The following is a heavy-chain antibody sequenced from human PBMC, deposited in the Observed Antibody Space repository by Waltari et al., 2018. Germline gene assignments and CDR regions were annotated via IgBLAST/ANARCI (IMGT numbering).Heavy chain of an antibody. Sequence: QVQLQQWGAGLLKPSETLSLTCAVYGGSFSGYYWSWIRQPPGKGLEWIGEINHSGSTNYNPSLKSRVTISVDTSKNQFSLKLSSVTAADTAVYYCARGGYCSSTSCYIWFDPWGQGTLVTVSS. D-gene: IGHD2-2*02. CDR1: GGSFSGYY. V-gene: IGHV4-34*01. CDR2: INHSGST. J-gene: IGHJ5*02. CDR3: ARGGYCSSTSCYIWFDP.